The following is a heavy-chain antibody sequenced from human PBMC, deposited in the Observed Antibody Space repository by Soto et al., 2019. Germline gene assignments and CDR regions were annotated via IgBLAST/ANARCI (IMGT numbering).Heavy chain of an antibody. J-gene: IGHJ3*02. Sequence: PGGSLRLSCAASGFTFSSYGMHWVRQAPGKGLEWVAVIWYDGSNKYYADSVKGRFTISRDNSKNTLYLQMNSLRAEDTAVYYCARGPDRIWRFDAFDIWGQGTMVTVSS. CDR3: ARGPDRIWRFDAFDI. V-gene: IGHV3-33*01. D-gene: IGHD3-10*01. CDR1: GFTFSSYG. CDR2: IWYDGSNK.